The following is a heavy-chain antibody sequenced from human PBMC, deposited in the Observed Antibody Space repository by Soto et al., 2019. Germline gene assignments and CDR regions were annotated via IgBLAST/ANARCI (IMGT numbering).Heavy chain of an antibody. CDR1: GYSFTTYG. Sequence: QVQLVQSGGEVKKPGASVKVSCKASGYSFTTYGISWVRQAPGQGLEWMGWISGYNGNTHYAQKFQGRVSMTTDTSTSTAYMELRSLRSDDTAVYYCASEGPAPYDYYGMDVWGQGTTVTVSS. CDR2: ISGYNGNT. CDR3: ASEGPAPYDYYGMDV. J-gene: IGHJ6*02. V-gene: IGHV1-18*01.